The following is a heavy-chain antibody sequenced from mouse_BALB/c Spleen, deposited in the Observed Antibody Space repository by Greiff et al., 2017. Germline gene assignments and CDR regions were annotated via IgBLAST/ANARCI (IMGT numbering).Heavy chain of an antibody. CDR3: ARRAPDGYYSAWFAY. J-gene: IGHJ3*01. CDR1: GFTFSSYA. Sequence: DVMLVESGGSLVKPGGSLKLSCAASGFTFSSYAMSWVRQTPEKRLEWVASISSGGSTYYPDSVKGRFTISRDNARNILYLQMSSLRSEDTAMYYCARRAPDGYYSAWFAYWGQGTLVTVSA. CDR2: ISSGGST. V-gene: IGHV5-6-5*01. D-gene: IGHD2-3*01.